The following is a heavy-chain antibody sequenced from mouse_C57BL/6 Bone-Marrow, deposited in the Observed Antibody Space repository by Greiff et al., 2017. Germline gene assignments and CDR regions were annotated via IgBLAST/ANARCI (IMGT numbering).Heavy chain of an antibody. Sequence: QVQLQQSGAELVRPGASVTLSCKASGYTFTDYEMHWVKQTPVHGLTWIGAIDPETGGTAYNQKFKGKAILTADKSSSTAYMELRSLTSEDSAVYYCTRGDYDYAWFAYWGQGTLVTVSA. CDR3: TRGDYDYAWFAY. V-gene: IGHV1-15*01. CDR1: GYTFTDYE. D-gene: IGHD2-4*01. CDR2: IDPETGGT. J-gene: IGHJ3*01.